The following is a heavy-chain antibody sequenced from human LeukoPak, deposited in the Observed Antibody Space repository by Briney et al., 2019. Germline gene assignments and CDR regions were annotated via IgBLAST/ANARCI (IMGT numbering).Heavy chain of an antibody. J-gene: IGHJ3*02. D-gene: IGHD1-26*01. CDR3: ARDSVIEGATFDAFDI. CDR2: TSSSSSYI. CDR1: GFTFSSYS. Sequence: PGGSLRLSCAASGFTFSSYSMNWVRQGPGKGLECVSSTSSSSSYIYYADSVKGRFTISRDNAKNSLYLQMNSLRAEDTAVYYCARDSVIEGATFDAFDIWGQGTMVTVSS. V-gene: IGHV3-21*01.